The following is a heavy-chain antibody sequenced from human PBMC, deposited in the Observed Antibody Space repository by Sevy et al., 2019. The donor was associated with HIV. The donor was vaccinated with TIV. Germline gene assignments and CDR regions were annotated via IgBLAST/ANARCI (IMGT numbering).Heavy chain of an antibody. Sequence: GGSLRLSCAASGFSISGYTMNWVRQAPGKGLEWVSSISSGSSFIYYADSLKGRFTISRDNARNLLYLQMTSLRVEDTAVYYWPRVGLGDCSGTNCSPNDYWGQGTLVTVSS. V-gene: IGHV3-21*01. CDR3: PRVGLGDCSGTNCSPNDY. CDR2: ISSGSSFI. CDR1: GFSISGYT. D-gene: IGHD2-2*01. J-gene: IGHJ4*02.